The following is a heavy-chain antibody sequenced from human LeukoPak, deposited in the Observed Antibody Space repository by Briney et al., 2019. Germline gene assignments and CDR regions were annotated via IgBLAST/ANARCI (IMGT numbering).Heavy chain of an antibody. CDR1: GFTFTAYA. D-gene: IGHD6-13*01. Sequence: GGSLRLSCAASGFTFTAYAMHWVRQAPGRGLEYVSAISTDGGGTYYANSVKGRFTISRDNSKNTLYLQMGSLRVEDMAVYYCARYSSGSCYDYWGQGTLVTVSS. CDR3: ARYSSGSCYDY. J-gene: IGHJ4*02. V-gene: IGHV3-64*01. CDR2: ISTDGGGT.